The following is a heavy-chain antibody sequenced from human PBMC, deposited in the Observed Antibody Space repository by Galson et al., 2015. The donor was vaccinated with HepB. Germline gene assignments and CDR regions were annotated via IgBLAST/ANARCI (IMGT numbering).Heavy chain of an antibody. CDR2: TYYRSKCYN. CDR3: ARDPPYSFYALDV. Sequence: CAISGDSVSSNSAVWNWIRQSPSRGLEWLGRTYYRSKCYNDYAVSVKSRITINTDTSKNQFSLQLNSVTPEDTAVYYCARDPPYSFYALDVWGQGTTVTVSS. J-gene: IGHJ6*02. CDR1: GDSVSSNSAV. V-gene: IGHV6-1*01.